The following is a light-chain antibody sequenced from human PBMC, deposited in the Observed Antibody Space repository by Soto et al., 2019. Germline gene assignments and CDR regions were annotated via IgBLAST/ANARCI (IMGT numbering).Light chain of an antibody. V-gene: IGLV2-8*01. CDR2: EVN. Sequence: QSALTQPPCASGSPGQSVTISCTGTSSDVGGYNYVSWYQQYPGKVPKLMVYEVNNRPSGVPDRFSGSKSGNTASLTVSGLQAEDEADYYCTSYAGGNNVFGTGTKVTVL. CDR3: TSYAGGNNV. J-gene: IGLJ1*01. CDR1: SSDVGGYNY.